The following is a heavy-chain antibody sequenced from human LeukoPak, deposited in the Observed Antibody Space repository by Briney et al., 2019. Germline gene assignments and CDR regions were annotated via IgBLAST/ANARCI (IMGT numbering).Heavy chain of an antibody. CDR2: IYPDDSDT. CDR1: GYRFTSYW. Sequence: GESPKISCKGSGYRFTSYWIGWVRQMPGKGLEWMGIIYPDDSDTRYSPSFQGQVTISADKSISTAYLQWSSLKASDTAMYYCARQSGSYRSGIDYWGQGTLVTVSS. CDR3: ARQSGSYRSGIDY. V-gene: IGHV5-51*01. D-gene: IGHD1-26*01. J-gene: IGHJ4*02.